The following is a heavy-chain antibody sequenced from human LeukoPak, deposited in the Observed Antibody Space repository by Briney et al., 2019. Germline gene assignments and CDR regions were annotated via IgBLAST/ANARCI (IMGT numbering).Heavy chain of an antibody. CDR3: ARAHYDFWSGYYNRDYGMDV. CDR1: GYTFTSYD. Sequence: ASVKVSCKASGYTFTSYDINWVRQATGQGLEWMGWMNPNSGNTGYARKFQGRVTMTRNTSISTAYMELSSLRSEDTAVYYCARAHYDFWSGYYNRDYGMDVWGQGTTVTVSS. D-gene: IGHD3-3*01. V-gene: IGHV1-8*01. J-gene: IGHJ6*02. CDR2: MNPNSGNT.